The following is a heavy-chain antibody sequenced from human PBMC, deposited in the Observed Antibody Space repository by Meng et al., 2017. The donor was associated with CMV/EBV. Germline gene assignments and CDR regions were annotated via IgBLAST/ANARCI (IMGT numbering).Heavy chain of an antibody. V-gene: IGHV3-30*02. CDR2: IRYDGSNT. CDR3: ARGASGTYFFDS. Sequence: GGSLRLSCAASGFTFSSYSMNWVRQAPGKGLEWVTFIRYDGSNTYYADSVKGRFTISRDNSRNRLFLQMNSLRPEDTAVYYCARGASGTYFFDSWGQGTLVTVSS. D-gene: IGHD1-26*01. J-gene: IGHJ4*02. CDR1: GFTFSSYS.